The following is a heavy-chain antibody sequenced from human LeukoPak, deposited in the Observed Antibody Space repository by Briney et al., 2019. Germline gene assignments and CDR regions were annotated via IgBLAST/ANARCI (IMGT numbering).Heavy chain of an antibody. CDR3: ARGSRVWDSSSSFDY. V-gene: IGHV1-8*03. CDR1: GYTFTSYG. D-gene: IGHD6-6*01. Sequence: ASVKVSCKASGYTFTSYGISWVRQAPGQGLEWMGWMNPNSGNTGYAQKFQGRVTITRNTSISTAYMELSSLRSEDTAVYYCARGSRVWDSSSSFDYWGQGTLVTVSS. J-gene: IGHJ4*02. CDR2: MNPNSGNT.